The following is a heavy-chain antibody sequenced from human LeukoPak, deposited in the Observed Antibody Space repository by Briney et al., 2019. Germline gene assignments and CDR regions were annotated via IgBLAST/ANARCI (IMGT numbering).Heavy chain of an antibody. V-gene: IGHV4-39*07. Sequence: SETLSLTCTVSGGSISSSSYYWGWIRQPPGKGLEWIGYIYYSGSTYYNPSLKSRVTISVDTSKNQFSLKLSSVTAADTAVYYCARVLAYYDILTGYSDVPNWFDPWGQGTLVTVSS. CDR1: GGSISSSSYY. J-gene: IGHJ5*02. CDR2: IYYSGST. D-gene: IGHD3-9*01. CDR3: ARVLAYYDILTGYSDVPNWFDP.